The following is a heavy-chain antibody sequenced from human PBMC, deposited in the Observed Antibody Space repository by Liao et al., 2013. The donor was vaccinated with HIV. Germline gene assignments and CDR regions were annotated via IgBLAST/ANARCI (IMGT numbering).Heavy chain of an antibody. D-gene: IGHD3-22*01. V-gene: IGHV4-4*07. CDR2: ISMGESG. CDR3: ARDSSSVNMMRLLEI. Sequence: QVRLQESGPGLVKPSETLSLTCSVSGGFVSSYSWNWIRQPAGKGLEWIGRISMGESGNYNPSLKSRVTMSVDSAKSQLSLKLRSVTAADTAVYYCARDSSSVNMMRLLEIWGQGTMVTVSS. J-gene: IGHJ3*02. CDR1: GGFVSSYS.